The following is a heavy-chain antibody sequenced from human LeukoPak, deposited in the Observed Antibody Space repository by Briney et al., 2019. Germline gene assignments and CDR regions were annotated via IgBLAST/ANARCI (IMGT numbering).Heavy chain of an antibody. D-gene: IGHD4-17*01. V-gene: IGHV3-53*01. CDR3: SKKGQNEDYGKPD. J-gene: IGHJ4*02. CDR1: GFTVSSNY. CDR2: ISRNSGDYT. Sequence: HPGGSLRLSCAASGFTVSSNYMSWVRQAPGKGLECVASISRNSGDYTLYAASVKGRFTISRDNSRSTLYLQMNSLRAEDTAVYYCSKKGQNEDYGKPDWGQGTLVTVSS.